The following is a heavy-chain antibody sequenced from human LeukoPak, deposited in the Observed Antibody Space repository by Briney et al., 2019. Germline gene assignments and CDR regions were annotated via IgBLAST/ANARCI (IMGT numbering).Heavy chain of an antibody. V-gene: IGHV3-43*02. CDR3: AGDRPFTYYDSTGVLDY. J-gene: IGHJ4*02. Sequence: GGSLRLSCAASGFRFDDYPMHWVRQAPGRGLEWVSLISGDGGGTYYNDSVKGRFTTSRENSKNSLFLQMNNLRTEDTALYFCAGDRPFTYYDSTGVLDYWGQGTLVTVSS. CDR1: GFRFDDYP. CDR2: ISGDGGGT. D-gene: IGHD3-22*01.